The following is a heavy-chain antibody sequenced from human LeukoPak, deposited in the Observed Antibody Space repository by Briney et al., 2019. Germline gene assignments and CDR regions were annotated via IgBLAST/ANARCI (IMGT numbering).Heavy chain of an antibody. Sequence: ASVKVSSKASGYTFTDYYIHWVRQAPGQGLEWMGWVKPNSGGTNYAQKVQGRVTMTRDTSISTAYMELSRLTSDDTAVYYCARVGYSSAWSNFDYWGQGTLVTVSS. CDR3: ARVGYSSAWSNFDY. D-gene: IGHD6-19*01. J-gene: IGHJ4*02. CDR1: GYTFTDYY. V-gene: IGHV1-2*02. CDR2: VKPNSGGT.